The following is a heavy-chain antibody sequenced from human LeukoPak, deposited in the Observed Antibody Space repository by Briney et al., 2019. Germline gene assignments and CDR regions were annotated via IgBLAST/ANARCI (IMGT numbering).Heavy chain of an antibody. CDR3: ARLTSSSWYRPYNPWIVDY. CDR2: IYPGDSDT. J-gene: IGHJ4*02. Sequence: HGESLKISCKGSGYSFTSYWIGWVRQMPGKGLEWMGIIYPGDSDTRYSPSFQGQVTISADKSISTAYLQWSSLKASDTAMYYCARLTSSSWYRPYNPWIVDYWGQGTLVTVSS. D-gene: IGHD6-13*01. CDR1: GYSFTSYW. V-gene: IGHV5-51*01.